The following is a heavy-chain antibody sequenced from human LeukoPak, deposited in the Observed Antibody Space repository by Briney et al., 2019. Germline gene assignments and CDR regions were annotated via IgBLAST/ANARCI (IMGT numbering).Heavy chain of an antibody. Sequence: GGSLRLSCAASGFTFSSYWMHWVRQAPGKGLVWVSRINSDGSSTSYADSVKGRFTISRDNAKNTLYLQMNSLRAEDTAVYYCARGDDYGVHGDYWGQGTLVTVSS. D-gene: IGHD4-17*01. CDR1: GFTFSSYW. CDR2: INSDGSST. V-gene: IGHV3-74*01. J-gene: IGHJ4*02. CDR3: ARGDDYGVHGDY.